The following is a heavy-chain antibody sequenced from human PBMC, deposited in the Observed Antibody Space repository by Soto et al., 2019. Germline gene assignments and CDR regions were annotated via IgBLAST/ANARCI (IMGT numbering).Heavy chain of an antibody. J-gene: IGHJ1*01. CDR1: GFTFTTSV. CDR3: AQGVPIPH. D-gene: IGHD3-16*01. CDR2: IIACSGDT. V-gene: IGHV1-58*01. Sequence: GASVNVSCKASGFTFTTSVVHWVRQAPGQGPEWMGWIIACSGDTKYAQNFQDRITMTTDMSTSTVYMELRSLKSDDTAIYYCAQGVPIPHWGQRTLVTVSS.